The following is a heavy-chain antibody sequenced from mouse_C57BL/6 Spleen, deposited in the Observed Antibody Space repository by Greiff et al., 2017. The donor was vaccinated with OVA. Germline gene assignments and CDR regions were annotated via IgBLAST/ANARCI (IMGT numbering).Heavy chain of an antibody. D-gene: IGHD2-4*01. CDR1: GYTFTSYW. CDR3: ALIYYDYDGYAMDD. J-gene: IGHJ4*01. Sequence: QVQLQQPGAELVKPGASVKLSCKASGYTFTSYWMHWVKQRPGQGLEWIGMIHPNSGSTNYNEKFKSKATLTVDKSSSAAYMQLSSLTSEDSAVYYWALIYYDYDGYAMDDWGQGTSVTVSS. CDR2: IHPNSGST. V-gene: IGHV1-64*01.